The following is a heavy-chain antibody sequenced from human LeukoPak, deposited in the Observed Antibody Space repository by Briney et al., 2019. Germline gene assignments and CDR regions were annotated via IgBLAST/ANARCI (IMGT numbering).Heavy chain of an antibody. CDR2: ISNSGSKT. V-gene: IGHV3-23*01. Sequence: GGSLRLSCAASGFTFSSYAMSWVRQAPGKGLEWVSAISNSGSKTYYADSVKGRFTISRDNSKNTLYLQINSLRVEDTAVYYCAKESPYCSSTSCRFYYFDYWGQGTLVTVSS. J-gene: IGHJ4*02. CDR3: AKESPYCSSTSCRFYYFDY. CDR1: GFTFSSYA. D-gene: IGHD2-2*01.